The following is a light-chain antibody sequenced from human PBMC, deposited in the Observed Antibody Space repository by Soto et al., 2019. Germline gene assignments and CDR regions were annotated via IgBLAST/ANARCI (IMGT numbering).Light chain of an antibody. V-gene: IGKV4-1*01. CDR1: QSVLYSSNNKNY. CDR2: WAS. Sequence: DIMMTQSPDSLAVSLGERATINCKSSQSVLYSSNNKNYLVWYQQKPGQPPKLLIYWASTRESGVPDRFSGSGSVTDFTLTISSLQAEDVAVYYCQQYYSHPYTFGQGTKLEIK. CDR3: QQYYSHPYT. J-gene: IGKJ2*01.